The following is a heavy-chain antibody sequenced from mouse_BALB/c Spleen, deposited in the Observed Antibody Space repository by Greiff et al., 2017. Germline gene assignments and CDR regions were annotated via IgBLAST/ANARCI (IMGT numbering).Heavy chain of an antibody. CDR3: ARYGTYAMDY. CDR2: INSNGGST. Sequence: EVQLVESGGGLVQPGGSLKLSCAASGFTFSSYGMSWVRQTPDKRLELVATINSNGGSTYYPDSVKGRFTISRDNAKNTLYLQMSSLKSEDTAMYYCARYGTYAMDYWGQGTSVTVSS. CDR1: GFTFSSYG. J-gene: IGHJ4*01. D-gene: IGHD2-1*01. V-gene: IGHV5-6-3*01.